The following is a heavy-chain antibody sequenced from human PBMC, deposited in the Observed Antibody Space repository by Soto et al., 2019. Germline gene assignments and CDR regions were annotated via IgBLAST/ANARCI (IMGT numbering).Heavy chain of an antibody. Sequence: SETLSLTCTVSGGSISSYYWSWIRQTPGKGLEWIGYIYYSGSTNYNPSLKSRVTISVDTSKNQFSLKLSSATAADTAVYYCAGTTNYDILTGLQGSDYWGQGTLVTVS. CDR2: IYYSGST. CDR1: GGSISSYY. V-gene: IGHV4-59*01. CDR3: AGTTNYDILTGLQGSDY. J-gene: IGHJ4*02. D-gene: IGHD3-9*01.